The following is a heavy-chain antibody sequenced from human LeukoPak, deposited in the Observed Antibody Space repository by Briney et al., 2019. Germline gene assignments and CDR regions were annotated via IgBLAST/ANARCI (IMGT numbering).Heavy chain of an antibody. CDR3: ARDRDWSFDY. J-gene: IGHJ4*02. V-gene: IGHV3-48*04. D-gene: IGHD3-9*01. CDR2: IRGLSSAK. Sequence: GGSLRLSCAASGFAFSEYPMNWVRQAPGKGLEWVSNIRGLSSAKNYADSVKGRFTISRDNAKNSLYLEMSSLRAEDTAVYYCARDRDWSFDYWGQGTLVTVSS. CDR1: GFAFSEYP.